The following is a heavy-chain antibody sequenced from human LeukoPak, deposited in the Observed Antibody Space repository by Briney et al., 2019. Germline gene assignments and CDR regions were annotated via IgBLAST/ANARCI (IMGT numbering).Heavy chain of an antibody. Sequence: GRSLRLSCAASGFTFSSYGMPWVRQAPGKGLEWVAVIWYDGSNKYYADSVKGRFTISRDNSKNTLYLQMNSLRAEDTAVYYCAREFLEKGQYGDYEYFQHWGQGTLVTVSS. CDR3: AREFLEKGQYGDYEYFQH. CDR2: IWYDGSNK. CDR1: GFTFSSYG. V-gene: IGHV3-33*01. D-gene: IGHD4-17*01. J-gene: IGHJ1*01.